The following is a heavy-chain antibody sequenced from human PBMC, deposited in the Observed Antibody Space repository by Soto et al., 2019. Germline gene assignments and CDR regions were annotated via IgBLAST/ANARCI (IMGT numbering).Heavy chain of an antibody. CDR2: INPFYGET. CDR3: ARARGISFGYNYFDH. CDR1: GYTFSSYH. D-gene: IGHD5-18*01. Sequence: DSVKVSCKASGYTFSSYHMHWVRQAPGQGLEWMGVINPFYGETRYAQKFQGRVTMTRDTSTSTVYMELSSLRSEDTAVYYCARARGISFGYNYFDHWGQGTLVTVSS. V-gene: IGHV1-46*01. J-gene: IGHJ5*02.